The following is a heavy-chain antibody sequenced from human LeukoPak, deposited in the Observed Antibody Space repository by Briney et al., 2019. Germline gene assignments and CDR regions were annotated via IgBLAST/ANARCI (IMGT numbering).Heavy chain of an antibody. CDR1: GGTFSSYA. D-gene: IGHD5-18*01. CDR3: ARGGGYSYGYDY. J-gene: IGHJ4*02. Sequence: SVKVSCKASGGTFSSYAISWVRQAPGQGLEWMGRIIPILGIANYAQKFQGRVTITADKSTSTAYMELSSLRSEDTAVYYCARGGGYSYGYDYWGQGTLVTVSS. CDR2: IIPILGIA. V-gene: IGHV1-69*04.